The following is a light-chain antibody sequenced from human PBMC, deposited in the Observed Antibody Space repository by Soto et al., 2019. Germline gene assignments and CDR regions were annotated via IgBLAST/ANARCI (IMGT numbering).Light chain of an antibody. J-gene: IGKJ5*01. CDR3: KQDNQWPGS. CDR1: QGVTTN. Sequence: EIVLTQSTATLSVSPLEIATLSFMAGQGVTTNFAWYQQKSGQSPRLLIYDVFIRATGVPARFGCTGIGAHMTGPSSRVPSADALVYSQKQDNQWPGSIGQGTRLEIK. V-gene: IGKV3-15*01. CDR2: DVF.